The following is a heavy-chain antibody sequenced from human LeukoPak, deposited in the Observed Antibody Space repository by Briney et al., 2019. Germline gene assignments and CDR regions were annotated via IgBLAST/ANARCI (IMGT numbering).Heavy chain of an antibody. V-gene: IGHV3-23*01. Sequence: GGSMRLSCAASGFTFSSYAMSWVRQAPGKGLEWVSAISGSGGSTYYADSVKGRFTISRDNSKNTLYLQMNSLRAEDTAVYYCAKRGDSGSYHYYYYGMDVWGQGTTVTVSS. D-gene: IGHD1-26*01. CDR1: GFTFSSYA. CDR3: AKRGDSGSYHYYYYGMDV. J-gene: IGHJ6*02. CDR2: ISGSGGST.